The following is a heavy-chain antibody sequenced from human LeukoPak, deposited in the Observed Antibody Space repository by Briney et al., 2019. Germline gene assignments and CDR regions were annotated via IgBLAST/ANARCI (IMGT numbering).Heavy chain of an antibody. CDR3: AKAPTYDFWRGQNWFDR. V-gene: IGHV3-23*01. Sequence: PGGSLRLSCTASGFTFRNHAMSWVRQAPGKGLEWVSTIDNSGGSTHYADSVNGRFTISRDNPKNMLYLQMNSLRPEDTAVYDCAKAPTYDFWRGQNWFDRWGQGTLVTVSS. CDR1: GFTFRNHA. CDR2: IDNSGGST. J-gene: IGHJ5*02. D-gene: IGHD3-3*01.